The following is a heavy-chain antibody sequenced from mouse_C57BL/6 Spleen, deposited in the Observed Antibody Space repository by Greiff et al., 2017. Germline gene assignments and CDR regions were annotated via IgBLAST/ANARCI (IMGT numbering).Heavy chain of an antibody. V-gene: IGHV5-17*01. J-gene: IGHJ2*01. D-gene: IGHD4-1*01. CDR1: GFPFSDYG. CDR2: ISSGSSTI. Sequence: EVQVVESGGGLVKPGGSLKLSCAASGFPFSDYGMHWVRQAPEKGLEWVAYISSGSSTISYADTVKGRFTISRDNAKNTLFLHMTSLRSEDTAMYYCARRLTDDFDYWGQGTTLTVSS. CDR3: ARRLTDDFDY.